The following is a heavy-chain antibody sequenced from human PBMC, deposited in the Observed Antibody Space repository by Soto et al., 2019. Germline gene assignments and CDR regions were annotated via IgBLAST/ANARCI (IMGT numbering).Heavy chain of an antibody. J-gene: IGHJ6*02. D-gene: IGHD3-10*01. CDR2: INPNSGGT. CDR3: ARSDITMVRGVNWGYYYYGMDV. CDR1: GYTFTGYY. Sequence: QVQLVQSGAEVKKPGASVKVSCKASGYTFTGYYMHWVRQAPGQGLEWMGWINPNSGGTNYAQKFQGWVTMTRDTSISTAYLELSRLRSDDTAVYYCARSDITMVRGVNWGYYYYGMDVWGQGTTVTVSS. V-gene: IGHV1-2*04.